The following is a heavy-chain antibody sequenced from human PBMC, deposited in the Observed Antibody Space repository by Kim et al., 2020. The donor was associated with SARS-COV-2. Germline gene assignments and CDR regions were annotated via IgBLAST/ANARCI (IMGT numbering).Heavy chain of an antibody. CDR3: ARLRSTLVPFDP. Sequence: NYSPSFQGHVTISADKSINPAYLQWSSLKASDTAMYYCARLRSTLVPFDPWGQGTLVTVSS. D-gene: IGHD2-2*01. V-gene: IGHV5-10-1*01. J-gene: IGHJ5*02.